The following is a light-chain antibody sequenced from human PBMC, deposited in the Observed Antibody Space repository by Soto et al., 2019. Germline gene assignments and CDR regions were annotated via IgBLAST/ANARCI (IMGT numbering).Light chain of an antibody. J-gene: IGKJ2*01. V-gene: IGKV3-20*01. Sequence: EIVLTQSPGTLSLSPGERATLSCSASQSVSSSYLAWYQQKPGQAPRLLIYGASSRATGIPDRFSGSGSGTDFTLTISRLEPEDFAVYYSQQYGSSPLYTFGQGTKLEIK. CDR2: GAS. CDR3: QQYGSSPLYT. CDR1: QSVSSSY.